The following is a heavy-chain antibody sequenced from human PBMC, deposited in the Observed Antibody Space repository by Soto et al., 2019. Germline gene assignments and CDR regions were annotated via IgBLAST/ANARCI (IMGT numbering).Heavy chain of an antibody. CDR3: AKGDRSGWYRKVDY. V-gene: IGHV3-23*01. Sequence: EVQLLESGGGLVQPGGSLRLSCAASGFTFSSYAMSWVRQAPGKGLEWVSAISGSGGSTYYADSVKGRFTISRDNSKNALYLQMSSLRAEDTAVYYCAKGDRSGWYRKVDYWGQGTLVTVSS. CDR1: GFTFSSYA. D-gene: IGHD6-19*01. CDR2: ISGSGGST. J-gene: IGHJ4*02.